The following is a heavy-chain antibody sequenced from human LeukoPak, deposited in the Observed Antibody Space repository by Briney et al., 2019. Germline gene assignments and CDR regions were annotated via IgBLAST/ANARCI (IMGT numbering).Heavy chain of an antibody. CDR1: GFSFSSYA. J-gene: IGHJ3*02. V-gene: IGHV3-64*01. D-gene: IGHD3-22*01. CDR2: ISSNGDST. Sequence: GGSLRLSCAASGFSFSSYAMHWVRQAPGKGLEYISAISSNGDSTHYANSVKGRFTISRDNSKNTLYFQMGSLRAEDMAVYYRARGRYDSSGYEAPTAFDIWGQGTMVTVSS. CDR3: ARGRYDSSGYEAPTAFDI.